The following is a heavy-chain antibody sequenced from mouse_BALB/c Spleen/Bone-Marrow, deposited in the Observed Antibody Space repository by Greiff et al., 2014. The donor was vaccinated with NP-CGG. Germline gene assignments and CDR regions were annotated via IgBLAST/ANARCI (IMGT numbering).Heavy chain of an antibody. J-gene: IGHJ4*01. CDR2: IYPGGGYT. CDR1: GYTFTNYW. Sequence: QVQLQQPGAELVRPGTSVKMSCKAAGYTFTNYWIGWVKQRPEHGLEWIGDIYPGGGYTNYNEKFKGKATLTADTSSSTAYMQLSSLTSEDSAVYYCAIHGEAMDYWGQGTSVTVSS. CDR3: AIHGEAMDY. V-gene: IGHV1-63*02.